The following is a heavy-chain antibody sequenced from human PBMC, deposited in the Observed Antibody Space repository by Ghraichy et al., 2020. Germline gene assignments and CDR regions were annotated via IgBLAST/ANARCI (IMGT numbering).Heavy chain of an antibody. Sequence: GESLNISCAASGFTFSSYAMHWVRQSPGKGLEWVAVISYDGSNKYYADSVKGRFTISRDNSKNTLYLQMNSLRAEDTAVYYCARERSGAAAGFDYWGQGTLVTVSA. CDR2: ISYDGSNK. V-gene: IGHV3-30*04. J-gene: IGHJ4*02. CDR3: ARERSGAAAGFDY. CDR1: GFTFSSYA. D-gene: IGHD6-13*01.